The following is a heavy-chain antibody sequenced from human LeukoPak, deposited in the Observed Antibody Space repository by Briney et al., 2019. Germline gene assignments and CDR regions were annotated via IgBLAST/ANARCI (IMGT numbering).Heavy chain of an antibody. CDR3: ATGRGYYDSSAQPVHAFDI. CDR1: GYTLTELS. Sequence: ASVKVSCKVSGYTLTELSMHWVRQAPGKGLEWMGGFDPEDGETIYAQKFQGRVTMTEDTSTDTAYMELSSLRSEDTAVYYCATGRGYYDSSAQPVHAFDIWGQGTMVTVSS. V-gene: IGHV1-24*01. J-gene: IGHJ3*02. CDR2: FDPEDGET. D-gene: IGHD3-22*01.